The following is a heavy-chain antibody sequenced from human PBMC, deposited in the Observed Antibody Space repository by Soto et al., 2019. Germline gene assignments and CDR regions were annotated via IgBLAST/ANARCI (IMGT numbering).Heavy chain of an antibody. CDR2: IYYSGST. Sequence: SETLSLTCTVSGGSISSGGYYWSWIRQHPGKGLEWIGYIYYSGSTYYNPSLKSRVTISVDTSKNQFSLKLSSVTAADTAVYYCARIDAAKGYYFDYWGQGTLVTVSS. J-gene: IGHJ4*02. CDR1: GGSISSGGYY. CDR3: ARIDAAKGYYFDY. V-gene: IGHV4-31*03. D-gene: IGHD2-15*01.